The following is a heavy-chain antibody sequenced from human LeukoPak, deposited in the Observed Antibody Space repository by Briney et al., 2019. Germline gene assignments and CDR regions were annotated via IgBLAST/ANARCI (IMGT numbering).Heavy chain of an antibody. J-gene: IGHJ4*02. CDR1: GLTFSSYA. CDR3: AKDVPVNIVVVPAANS. Sequence: GGSLRLSCAASGLTFSSYAMSWGRQAPGKGLEWVSAISGSGGSTYYAASVQGRFTSSRDNSKNTLYLQMNSLRAEDTAVYYCAKDVPVNIVVVPAANSWGQGTLVTVSS. D-gene: IGHD2-2*01. V-gene: IGHV3-23*01. CDR2: ISGSGGST.